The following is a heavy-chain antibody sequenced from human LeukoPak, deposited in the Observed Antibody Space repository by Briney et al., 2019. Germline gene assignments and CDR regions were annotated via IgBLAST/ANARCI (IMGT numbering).Heavy chain of an antibody. V-gene: IGHV3-30*02. CDR1: GFTFSNFG. CDR3: AKLRGGTTSRFYLDV. Sequence: PGGSLRLSCAASGFTFSNFGMHWVRQAPGQGLEWVAFIRFDGSDKYYADSVKGRFTISRDNSNNTLYLQMSSLRAEDAGLYFCAKLRGGTTSRFYLDVWGKGTTVTISS. D-gene: IGHD1-1*01. CDR2: IRFDGSDK. J-gene: IGHJ6*03.